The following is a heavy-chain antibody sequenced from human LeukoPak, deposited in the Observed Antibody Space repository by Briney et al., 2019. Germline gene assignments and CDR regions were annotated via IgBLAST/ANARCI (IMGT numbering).Heavy chain of an antibody. V-gene: IGHV3-21*01. CDR1: GFTFSSYS. J-gene: IGHJ4*02. Sequence: GGSLRLSCAASGFTFSSYSMNWVRQAPGKGLEWVSSISSSSSYIYYADSVKGRFTISRDNAKNSLYLQMNNLRAEDTAVYYCARGLGSSGYYSANWGQGTLVTVSS. CDR2: ISSSSSYI. D-gene: IGHD3-22*01. CDR3: ARGLGSSGYYSAN.